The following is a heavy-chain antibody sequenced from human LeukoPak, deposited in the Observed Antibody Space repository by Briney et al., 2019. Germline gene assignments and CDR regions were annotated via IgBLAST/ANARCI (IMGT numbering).Heavy chain of an antibody. D-gene: IGHD3-10*01. J-gene: IGHJ6*03. CDR2: FSGSGGST. Sequence: GGSLRLSCAASGFTFSSYAMSRVRQAPGKGLECISGFSGSGGSTYYADSVKGRFTISRDNSKNTLYLQMNSLRAEDTAVYYCASEVPYYYYMDVWGKGTTVTVSS. V-gene: IGHV3-23*01. CDR3: ASEVPYYYYMDV. CDR1: GFTFSSYA.